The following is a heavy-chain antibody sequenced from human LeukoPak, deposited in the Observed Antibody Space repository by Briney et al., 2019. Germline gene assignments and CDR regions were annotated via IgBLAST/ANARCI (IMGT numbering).Heavy chain of an antibody. CDR1: GYTFTSYD. J-gene: IGHJ5*02. CDR2: MNPNSGNT. Sequence: ASVKVSCKASGYTFTSYDINWVRQATGQGLEWMGWMNPNSGNTGYAQKFQGRVTMTRNTSISTAYMELSSLRSEDTAVYYCAVAVPIAAAGKRWFDPWGQGTLVTVSS. D-gene: IGHD6-13*01. V-gene: IGHV1-8*01. CDR3: AVAVPIAAAGKRWFDP.